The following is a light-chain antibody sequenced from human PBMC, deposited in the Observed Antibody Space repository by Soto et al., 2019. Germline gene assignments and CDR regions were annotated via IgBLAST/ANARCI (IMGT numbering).Light chain of an antibody. J-gene: IGLJ1*01. CDR2: GNS. CDR1: SSNIGAGYD. Sequence: QSVLTQPPSVSGAPGQRVTISCTGSSSNIGAGYDVHWYQQLPGTAPKLLIYGNSNRPSGVPDRFSGSKSGTSASLAITGLXXEXEADYYCQSYDSSLSVYVFGTGTKVTVL. CDR3: QSYDSSLSVYV. V-gene: IGLV1-40*01.